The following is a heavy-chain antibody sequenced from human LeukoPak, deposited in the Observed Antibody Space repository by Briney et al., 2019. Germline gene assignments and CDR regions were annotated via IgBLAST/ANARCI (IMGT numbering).Heavy chain of an antibody. V-gene: IGHV1-18*01. CDR2: ISAYNGNT. CDR3: ATVHSNWNYAPSVAFDI. Sequence: ASVKVSCKASGYTFTSYGISWVRQAPGQGLEWMGWISAYNGNTNYAQKLQGRVTMTTDTSTSTAYMELRSLRSEDTAVYYCATVHSNWNYAPSVAFDIWGQGTMVTVSS. J-gene: IGHJ3*02. CDR1: GYTFTSYG. D-gene: IGHD1-7*01.